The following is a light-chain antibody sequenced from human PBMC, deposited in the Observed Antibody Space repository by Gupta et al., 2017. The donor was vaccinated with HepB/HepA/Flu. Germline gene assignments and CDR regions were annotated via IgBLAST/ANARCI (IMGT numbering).Light chain of an antibody. J-gene: IGLJ3*02. V-gene: IGLV1-36*01. Sequence: SVATQPPPVSEAPRQLLTISCSGSWSNIGDNTVNWYQQLPGKAPNLLINYDDLLPSGVSDQFSGSKSGTSASLTISGRQYADEADYYCAAWGDSLNGLVFGGGTKLTVL. CDR2: YDD. CDR1: WSNIGDNT. CDR3: AAWGDSLNGLV.